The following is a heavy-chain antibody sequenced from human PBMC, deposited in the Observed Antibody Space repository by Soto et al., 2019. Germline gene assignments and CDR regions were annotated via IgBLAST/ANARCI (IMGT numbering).Heavy chain of an antibody. D-gene: IGHD5-18*01. CDR3: AVPYSYASYYYYGMDV. CDR2: INAGNGNT. J-gene: IGHJ6*02. Sequence: ASVKVSCKASGYTFTSYAMHWVRQAPGQRLEWMGWINAGNGNTKYSQKFQGRVTITRDTSASTAYMELSSLRSEDTAVYCCAVPYSYASYYYYGMDVWGQGTTVTVSS. CDR1: GYTFTSYA. V-gene: IGHV1-3*01.